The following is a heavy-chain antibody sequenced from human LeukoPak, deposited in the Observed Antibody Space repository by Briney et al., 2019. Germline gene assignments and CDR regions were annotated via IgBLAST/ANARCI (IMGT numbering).Heavy chain of an antibody. CDR1: GFTFTSYG. D-gene: IGHD2-2*01. V-gene: IGHV3-33*01. J-gene: IGHJ3*02. CDR3: ARAEVPAAIKSGAFDI. Sequence: GGSLRLSCAASGFTFTSYGMHWVRQAPGKGLEGVAVIWDDGSNKYNEDSVKGRFTISRDNSKNTLYLQMNNLRDGDTAVYYCARAEVPAAIKSGAFDIWGQGTMVTVSS. CDR2: IWDDGSNK.